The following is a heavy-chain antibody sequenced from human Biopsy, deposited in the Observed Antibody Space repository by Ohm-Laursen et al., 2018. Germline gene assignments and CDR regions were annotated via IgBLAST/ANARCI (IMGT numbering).Heavy chain of an antibody. D-gene: IGHD1-7*01. J-gene: IGHJ5*02. V-gene: IGHV1-46*02. CDR3: GRAVRNQLLTDP. Sequence: ASVKVSCKASGYAFHTYYMHWVRQAPGQGLEWLGYINPSGRYTRNAQSFQGRVTVTSDTSISTAYMELSGLTSDDTATHYCGRAVRNQLLTDPWGQGTLVTVTS. CDR2: INPSGRYT. CDR1: GYAFHTYY.